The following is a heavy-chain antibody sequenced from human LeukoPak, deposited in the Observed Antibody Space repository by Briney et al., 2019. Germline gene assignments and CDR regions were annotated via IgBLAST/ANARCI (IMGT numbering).Heavy chain of an antibody. CDR2: MNPNSGNT. J-gene: IGHJ4*02. D-gene: IGHD2-2*02. CDR1: GYTFTSYD. CDR3: ARDCSRTSCYTRFDY. V-gene: IGHV1-8*01. Sequence: AXVKVSCKASGYTFTSYDINWVRQAPGQGIEWMGWMNPNSGNTVYAKKFQGRVTITRNTSISTAYMELSSLGSEDTAVYYCARDCSRTSCYTRFDYWGQGTLVTVSS.